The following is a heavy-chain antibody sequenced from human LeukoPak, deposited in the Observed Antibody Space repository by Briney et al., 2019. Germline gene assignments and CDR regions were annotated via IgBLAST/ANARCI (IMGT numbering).Heavy chain of an antibody. CDR2: IWSDGSAQ. CDR3: ARDLGGSPFDY. J-gene: IGHJ4*02. D-gene: IGHD1-26*01. CDR1: GFTFSRSP. V-gene: IGHV3-33*08. Sequence: GGSLRLSCSASGFTFSRSPMHWVRQAPGKGLEWVAVIWSDGSAQYYADSVEGRFIISRDNSRNMLYLQMNSLTAEDTAVYYCARDLGGSPFDYWGQGTLVTVSS.